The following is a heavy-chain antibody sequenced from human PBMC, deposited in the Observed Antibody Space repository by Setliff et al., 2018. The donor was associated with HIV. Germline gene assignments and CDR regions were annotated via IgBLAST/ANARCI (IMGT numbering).Heavy chain of an antibody. CDR2: INHSGGT. CDR3: ARVPFTTGFDY. J-gene: IGHJ4*02. D-gene: IGHD3-3*01. Sequence: SETLSLTCAVYGASFSDYSWSWIRQPPGKGLEWIGEINHSGGTHYNPSLRSRVTISVDTSKNHFSLKLSSVTAADTAVFYCARVPFTTGFDYWGQGILVTVSS. CDR1: GASFSDYS. V-gene: IGHV4-34*01.